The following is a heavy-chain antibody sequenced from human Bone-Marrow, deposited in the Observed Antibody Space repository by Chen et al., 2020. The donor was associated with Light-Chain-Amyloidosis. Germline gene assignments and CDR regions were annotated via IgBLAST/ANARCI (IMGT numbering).Heavy chain of an antibody. J-gene: IGHJ4*01. V-gene: IGHV5-51*01. Sequence: VKKPGESLKISCKGSGYTFPNYWIGWVRQMPGKGLEWMGVIYPDDSDARYSPSFEGQVTISADKSITTAYLQWRSLKASDTAMYYCARRRDGYNFDHLGQGTPVTVFS. CDR3: ARRRDGYNFDH. CDR2: IYPDDSDA. D-gene: IGHD5-12*01. CDR1: GYTFPNYW.